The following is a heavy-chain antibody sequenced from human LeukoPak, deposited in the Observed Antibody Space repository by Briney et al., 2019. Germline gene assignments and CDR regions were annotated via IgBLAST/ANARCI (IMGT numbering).Heavy chain of an antibody. CDR3: ARDKCSGGSCYDY. J-gene: IGHJ4*02. V-gene: IGHV3-21*01. CDR1: GFTFSSYS. D-gene: IGHD2-15*01. Sequence: GGSLRLSCAASGFTFSSYSMNWVRQAPGKGREWVSSISSSSSYIYYADSVKGRFTISRDNAKNSLYLQMNSLRAEDTAVYYCARDKCSGGSCYDYWGQGTLVTVSS. CDR2: ISSSSSYI.